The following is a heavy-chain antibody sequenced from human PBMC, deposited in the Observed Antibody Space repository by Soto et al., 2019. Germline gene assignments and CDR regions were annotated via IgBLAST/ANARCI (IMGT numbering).Heavy chain of an antibody. V-gene: IGHV1-8*01. CDR2: MNPNSGNT. CDR1: GHTFTSPI. CDR3: ANSSTWGGAMDV. Sequence: GASVKVSCKASGHTFTSPIISWVRQATGQGLEWMGWMNPNSGNTAYAQKFRGRVTMTRNTSITTAYMELSSLTSEDTAVYFCANSSTWGGAMDVWGQGTTVTVSS. D-gene: IGHD6-13*01. J-gene: IGHJ6*02.